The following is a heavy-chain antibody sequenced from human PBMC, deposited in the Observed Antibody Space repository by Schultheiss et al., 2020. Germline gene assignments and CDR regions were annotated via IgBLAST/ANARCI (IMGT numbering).Heavy chain of an antibody. D-gene: IGHD1-26*01. CDR3: ARLSGTYGRDCDY. CDR2: IYTSGST. V-gene: IGHV4-61*02. Sequence: SETLSLTCTVSGGPISSGSYYWSWIRQPAGKGLEWIGRIYTSGSTYYNPSLKSRVTISVDTSKNQFSLKLNSVTATDTAVYYCARLSGTYGRDCDYWGQGTLVTVSS. CDR1: GGPISSGSYY. J-gene: IGHJ4*02.